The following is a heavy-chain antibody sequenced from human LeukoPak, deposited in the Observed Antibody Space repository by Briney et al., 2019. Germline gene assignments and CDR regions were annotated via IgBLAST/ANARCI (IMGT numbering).Heavy chain of an antibody. Sequence: AGRSLRLSCAASGFTFDDYAMHWVRQAPGKGLEWVSGISWNSGSIGYADSVKGRFTISRDNAKNSLYLQMNSLRAEDTALYYCAKASGYYDSSGYYGRGTTGFDYWGQGTLVTVSS. CDR3: AKASGYYDSSGYYGRGTTGFDY. CDR1: GFTFDDYA. D-gene: IGHD3-22*01. J-gene: IGHJ4*02. V-gene: IGHV3-9*01. CDR2: ISWNSGSI.